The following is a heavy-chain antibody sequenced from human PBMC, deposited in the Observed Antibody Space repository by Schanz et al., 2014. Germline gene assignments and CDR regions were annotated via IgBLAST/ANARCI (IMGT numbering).Heavy chain of an antibody. CDR2: IWSDGTNE. D-gene: IGHD3-10*01. Sequence: VQLVQSGGGLVQPGGSLRLSCAASGFTFSSYGMHWVRQAPGKGLEWVAVIWSDGTNEYYADSVKGRFTISGDSSKYTVYLQMNSLRAEDTAVYYCARGGFGEVSYFDYWGQGTLVTVSS. CDR3: ARGGFGEVSYFDY. J-gene: IGHJ4*02. CDR1: GFTFSSYG. V-gene: IGHV3-33*01.